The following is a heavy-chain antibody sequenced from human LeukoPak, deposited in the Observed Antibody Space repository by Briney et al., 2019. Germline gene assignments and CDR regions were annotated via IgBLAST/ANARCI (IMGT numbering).Heavy chain of an antibody. V-gene: IGHV4-59*01. CDR3: AGHYDILTGYFDY. CDR2: IYYSGST. CDR1: GGSISSYY. J-gene: IGHJ4*02. Sequence: NSSETLSLTCTVSGGSISSYYWSWIRQPPGKGLGWIGYIYYSGSTNYNPSLKSRVTISVDTSKNQFSLKLSSVTAADTAVYYCAGHYDILTGYFDYWGQGTLVTVSS. D-gene: IGHD3-9*01.